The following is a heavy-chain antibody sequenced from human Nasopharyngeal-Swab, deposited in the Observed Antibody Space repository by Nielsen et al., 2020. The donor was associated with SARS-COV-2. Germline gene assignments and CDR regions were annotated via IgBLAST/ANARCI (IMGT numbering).Heavy chain of an antibody. J-gene: IGHJ6*02. CDR1: GYTFTSYG. D-gene: IGHD3-3*01. CDR3: ARDSLYYDFWSGSDYYYYGMDV. Sequence: ASVKVSCKASGYTFTSYGISWVRPAPGQGLEWMGWIRAYNGNTNYAQKLQGRVTMTTDTSTSTAYMELRSLRSDDTAVYYCARDSLYYDFWSGSDYYYYGMDVWGQGTTVTVSS. V-gene: IGHV1-18*01. CDR2: IRAYNGNT.